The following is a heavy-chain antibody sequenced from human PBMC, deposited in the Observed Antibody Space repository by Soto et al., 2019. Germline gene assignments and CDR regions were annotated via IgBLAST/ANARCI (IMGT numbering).Heavy chain of an antibody. CDR1: GYTFTSYA. Sequence: QVQLVQSGAEVKKPGASVKVSCKASGYTFTSYAMHWVRQAPGQRLEWMGWINAGNGNTKYSQKFQGRVTITRDTSASTAYMELSSLRSEATAVYSCARSWLQSNHPFDSWGQGTLVTVSS. V-gene: IGHV1-3*01. CDR2: INAGNGNT. CDR3: ARSWLQSNHPFDS. D-gene: IGHD5-12*01. J-gene: IGHJ4*02.